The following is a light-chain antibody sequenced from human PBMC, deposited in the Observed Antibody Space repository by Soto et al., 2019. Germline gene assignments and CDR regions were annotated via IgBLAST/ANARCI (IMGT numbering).Light chain of an antibody. V-gene: IGKV3-20*01. CDR3: QQYGGSPTT. CDR1: QSVSSSY. J-gene: IGKJ1*01. Sequence: EIVLTQSPGTLSLSPGERATRSCRASQSVSSSYLAWYQQKPGQAPRLLVQGASRRATGIPDRFSGSGSGTDFTLTISRLEPEDFEVYYCQQYGGSPTTFGQGTKVDI. CDR2: GAS.